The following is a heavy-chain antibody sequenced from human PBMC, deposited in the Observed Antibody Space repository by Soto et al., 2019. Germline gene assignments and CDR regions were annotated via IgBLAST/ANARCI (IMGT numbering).Heavy chain of an antibody. Sequence: EVQLVESGGGLVQSGGSLRLSCIASGFSLTQYWMSWVRQTPRKGLEWVAKINEDGTKRDYMESVEGRFTISRDNAKNSVSRQMNSLRAAATAVYFCTRWDGRCSGGSCFFDSWGQGTLVTVSS. CDR2: INEDGTKR. CDR1: GFSLTQYW. J-gene: IGHJ4*02. D-gene: IGHD2-15*01. V-gene: IGHV3-7*01. CDR3: TRWDGRCSGGSCFFDS.